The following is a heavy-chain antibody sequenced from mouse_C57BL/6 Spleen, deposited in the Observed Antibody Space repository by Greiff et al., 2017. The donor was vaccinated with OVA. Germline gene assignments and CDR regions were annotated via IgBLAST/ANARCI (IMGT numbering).Heavy chain of an antibody. J-gene: IGHJ3*01. V-gene: IGHV1-7*01. D-gene: IGHD2-1*01. CDR3: ARPYGTYDCFAY. Sequence: VQLQQSGAELAKPGASVTLSCKASGYTFTSYWMHWVKQRPGQGLEWIGYINPSSGYTKYNQKFEDKATLPADKSSTTAYMQMSSLTYDDAAVYYCARPYGTYDCFAYWGQGTLVSVSA. CDR2: INPSSGYT. CDR1: GYTFTSYW.